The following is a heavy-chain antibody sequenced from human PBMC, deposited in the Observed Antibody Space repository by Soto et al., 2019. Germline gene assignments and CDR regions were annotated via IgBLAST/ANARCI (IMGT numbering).Heavy chain of an antibody. CDR3: ARDGAAGGDWYFDL. CDR2: IYYSGST. D-gene: IGHD6-13*01. J-gene: IGHJ2*01. CDR1: GGSISSGGYY. V-gene: IGHV4-31*03. Sequence: QVQLQESGPGLVKPSQTLSLTCTVSGGSISSGGYYWSWIRQHPGKGLEWIGYIYYSGSTYYNRSLKSRVTISVDTSKNQFSLKLSSVTAADTAVYYCARDGAAGGDWYFDLWGRGTLVTVSS.